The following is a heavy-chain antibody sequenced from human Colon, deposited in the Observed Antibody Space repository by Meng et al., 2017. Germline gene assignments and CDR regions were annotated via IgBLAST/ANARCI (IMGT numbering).Heavy chain of an antibody. Sequence: QVQLQESGPGLVKPSETLSLPSAGSGGSISRSDWWSWVRQPPGKGLEWIGETSHSGSTNYSPSLKSRVTISLDKSKNQLSLKLNSVTAADTAVYYCASSDYYRSDYWGQGTLVTVSS. CDR1: GGSISRSDW. D-gene: IGHD3-22*01. CDR3: ASSDYYRSDY. J-gene: IGHJ4*02. V-gene: IGHV4-4*02. CDR2: TSHSGST.